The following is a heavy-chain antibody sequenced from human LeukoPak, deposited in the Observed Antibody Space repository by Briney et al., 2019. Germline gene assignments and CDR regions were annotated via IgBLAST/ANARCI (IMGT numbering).Heavy chain of an antibody. CDR1: GFIVSSNF. CDR2: LYNGGNT. J-gene: IGHJ6*03. V-gene: IGHV3-66*01. CDR3: AKDGDIVGGHDFYYHMDV. D-gene: IGHD2-15*01. Sequence: GGSLRLSCAASGFIVSSNFMSWVRQVPGKGLECVSVLYNGGNTYYADSVKGRFTISRDNSKNTLYLQMNSLRAEDTAVYYCAKDGDIVGGHDFYYHMDVWGKGTTVTVSS.